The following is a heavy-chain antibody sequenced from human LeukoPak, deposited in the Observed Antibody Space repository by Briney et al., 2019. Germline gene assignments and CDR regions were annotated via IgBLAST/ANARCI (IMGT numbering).Heavy chain of an antibody. CDR3: ARERREWLAFDY. CDR1: EYTFTSYY. D-gene: IGHD6-19*01. J-gene: IGHJ4*02. CDR2: INPSGGRT. V-gene: IGHV1-46*01. Sequence: ASVKVSCKASEYTFTSYYIHWVRQAPGQGLEWMGIINPSGGRTSYPQKFQGRVTMTRDTSTSTVYMELSSLRSEDTAVYYCARERREWLAFDYWGQGTLVTVSS.